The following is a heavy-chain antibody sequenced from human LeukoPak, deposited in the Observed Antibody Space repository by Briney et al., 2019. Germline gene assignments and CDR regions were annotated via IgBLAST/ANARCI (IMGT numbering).Heavy chain of an antibody. J-gene: IGHJ4*02. V-gene: IGHV3-23*01. Sequence: TGGSLRLSCAASGFTFSSYAMSWVRQAPGKGLGWVSAICGSGGSTYYADSVKGRFTISRDNSKNTLYLQMNSLRADDTAVYYCANQLRYFDWTGYYFDYWGQGTLVTVSS. D-gene: IGHD3-9*01. CDR3: ANQLRYFDWTGYYFDY. CDR2: ICGSGGST. CDR1: GFTFSSYA.